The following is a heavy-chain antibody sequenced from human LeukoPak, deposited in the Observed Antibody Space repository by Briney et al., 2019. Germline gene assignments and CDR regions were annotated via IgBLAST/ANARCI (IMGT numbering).Heavy chain of an antibody. CDR3: AKGPTKSREAYFDY. V-gene: IGHV3-23*01. CDR1: GFTFSSYA. Sequence: TGGSLRLSCAASGFTFSSYATIWVCQAPGKGLEWVSIISASGGSTYYADSVKGRFTISRDNSKNTLYLQMNSLRAEDTALYYCAKGPTKSREAYFDYWGQGTLVTVSS. J-gene: IGHJ4*02. CDR2: ISASGGST.